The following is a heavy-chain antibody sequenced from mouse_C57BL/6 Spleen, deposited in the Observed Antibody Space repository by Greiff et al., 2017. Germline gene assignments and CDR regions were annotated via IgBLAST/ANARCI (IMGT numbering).Heavy chain of an antibody. CDR3: TPYYSNPYAMDY. Sequence: EVQLQQSGAELVRPGASVKLSCTASGFNIKDDYMHWVQQSPEQGLEWIGWIDPENGDTAYASKFQGKATITADTSSNTAYLQRSSLTSDDTAVYYCTPYYSNPYAMDYWGPGTSVTVSS. D-gene: IGHD2-5*01. J-gene: IGHJ4*01. CDR1: GFNIKDDY. CDR2: IDPENGDT. V-gene: IGHV14-4*01.